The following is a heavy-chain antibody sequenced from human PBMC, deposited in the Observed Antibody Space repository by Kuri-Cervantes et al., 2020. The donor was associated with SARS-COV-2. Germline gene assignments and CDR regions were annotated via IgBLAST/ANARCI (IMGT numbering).Heavy chain of an antibody. J-gene: IGHJ5*02. D-gene: IGHD3-22*01. CDR2: IYLDDDK. Sequence: SGPTLVKPTQTLTLTCTFSGFSLSTSGVGVGWIRQPPGKALEWLALIYLDDDKRYGPSLKSRLTITKDTSKNQVVLTMTNMDPVDTSTYYCAHSLEYYYDSSGHNWFDPRGQGTLVTVSS. CDR3: AHSLEYYYDSSGHNWFDP. CDR1: GFSLSTSGVG. V-gene: IGHV2-5*05.